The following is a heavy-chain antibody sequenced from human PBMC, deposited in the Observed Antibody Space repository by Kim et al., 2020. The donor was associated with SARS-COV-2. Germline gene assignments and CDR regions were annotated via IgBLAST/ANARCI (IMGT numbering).Heavy chain of an antibody. CDR3: ARRWGGQWLVRAPFDY. J-gene: IGHJ4*02. Sequence: SLKSRVTISVDTSKNQFSLKLSSVTAADTAVYYCARRWGGQWLVRAPFDYWGQGTLVTVSS. V-gene: IGHV4-39*01. D-gene: IGHD6-19*01.